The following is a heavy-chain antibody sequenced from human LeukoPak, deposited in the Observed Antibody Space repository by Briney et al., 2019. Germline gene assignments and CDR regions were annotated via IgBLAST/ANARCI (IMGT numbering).Heavy chain of an antibody. CDR3: AQKEGVAVASAFDI. V-gene: IGHV1-8*01. Sequence: GASVKVSCKASGYTFTNSDINWVRQAPGQGLEWMGWMNTKTGNTGFAQKLQGRVTITADKSTNTAYMELSSLRSEDTAVYYCAQKEGVAVASAFDIWGQGTMVTVSS. D-gene: IGHD6-19*01. CDR2: MNTKTGNT. CDR1: GYTFTNSD. J-gene: IGHJ3*02.